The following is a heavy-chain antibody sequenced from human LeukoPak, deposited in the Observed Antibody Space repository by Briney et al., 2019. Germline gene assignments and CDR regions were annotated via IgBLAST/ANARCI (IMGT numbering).Heavy chain of an antibody. V-gene: IGHV3-48*03. Sequence: GGSLRLSCAASGFTFSSYEMNWVRQAPGKGLEWLSYISSGGSTIYYADSVKGRFTISRDNAKNSLYLQMNSLRAEDTAVYYCARLSPDYGAHFDYWGQGTLVTVSS. J-gene: IGHJ4*02. CDR3: ARLSPDYGAHFDY. CDR2: ISSGGSTI. CDR1: GFTFSSYE. D-gene: IGHD4-17*01.